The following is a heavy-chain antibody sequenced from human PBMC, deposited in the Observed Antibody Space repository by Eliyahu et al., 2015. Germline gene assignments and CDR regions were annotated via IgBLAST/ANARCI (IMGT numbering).Heavy chain of an antibody. CDR3: AKEGLVVSAALLYYKFYFLDV. Sequence: EVQLLESGGGLVQPGGSLRLSCAASGFTFDRHVMNWVRQAPGKGLEWVAGISGSGGRTSYADSVRGRFTISRDNSKKMVYVQMNRLRVDDTAVYYCAKEGLVVSAALLYYKFYFLDVWGQGATVTVSS. CDR1: GFTFDRHV. D-gene: IGHD2-2*01. J-gene: IGHJ6*02. V-gene: IGHV3-23*01. CDR2: ISGSGGRT.